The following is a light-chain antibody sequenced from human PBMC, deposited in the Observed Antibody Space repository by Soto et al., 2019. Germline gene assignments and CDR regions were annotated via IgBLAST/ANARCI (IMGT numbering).Light chain of an antibody. J-gene: IGLJ1*01. CDR1: SSDVGGYKY. CDR3: SSYSRSTAYV. CDR2: EVS. V-gene: IGLV2-14*01. Sequence: QSALTQPASVSGSPGQSITISCTGTSSDVGGYKYVSWHQLHPGKAPKLIIYEVSNRPSGVSNRFSGSKSGNTASLTISGLQAEEEDDYYCSSYSRSTAYVFGTGTKLTVL.